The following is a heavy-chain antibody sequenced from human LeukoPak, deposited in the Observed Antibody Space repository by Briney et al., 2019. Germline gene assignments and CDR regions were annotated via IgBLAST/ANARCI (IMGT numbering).Heavy chain of an antibody. Sequence: GASVKVSCKASGYTFTGYYMHWVRQAPGQGLEWMGRINPNSGGTNYAQKFQGRVTMTRNTSISTAYMELSSLRSEDTAVYYCARGREVPAAHNDYWGQGTLVTVSS. D-gene: IGHD2-2*01. V-gene: IGHV1-2*06. CDR2: INPNSGGT. CDR1: GYTFTGYY. J-gene: IGHJ4*02. CDR3: ARGREVPAAHNDY.